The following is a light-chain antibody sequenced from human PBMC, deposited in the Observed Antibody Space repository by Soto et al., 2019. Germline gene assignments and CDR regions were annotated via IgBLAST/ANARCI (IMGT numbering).Light chain of an antibody. V-gene: IGKV3-20*01. Sequence: EIVLTQSPGTLSLSPGERATLSCRASQGVSSSYLAWYQHKPAQAPRLLIYGTSRRATGIPDRFSGSGSGTDFTLTISRLEPEDFAVYYCHHYGGSSPRTFGQGTKLEIK. J-gene: IGKJ2*01. CDR1: QGVSSSY. CDR3: HHYGGSSPRT. CDR2: GTS.